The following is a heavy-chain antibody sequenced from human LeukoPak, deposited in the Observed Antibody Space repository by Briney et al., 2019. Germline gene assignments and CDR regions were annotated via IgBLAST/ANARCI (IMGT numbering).Heavy chain of an antibody. Sequence: PSETLSLTCAVYGGSFSGYYWSWIRQPPGKGLEWIGKINHSGSTNYNPSLKSRVTISVDTSKNQFSLKLSSVTAADTAVYYCARGSTDIVVVPAAIEEDYWGQGTLVTVSS. V-gene: IGHV4-34*01. CDR3: ARGSTDIVVVPAAIEEDY. J-gene: IGHJ4*02. CDR2: INHSGST. CDR1: GGSFSGYY. D-gene: IGHD2-2*02.